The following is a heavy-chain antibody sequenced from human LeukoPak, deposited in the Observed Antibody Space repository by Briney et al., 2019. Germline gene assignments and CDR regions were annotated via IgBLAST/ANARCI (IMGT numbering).Heavy chain of an antibody. CDR3: AKPNDEGGNYFDY. J-gene: IGHJ4*02. Sequence: GGSLRLSCAASGFTFDDYTMHWVRQAPGKGLEWVSLISWDGGSTYYADSVKGRFTISRDNSKNSLYLQMNSLRTEDTALYYCAKPNDEGGNYFDYWGQGTLVTVSS. CDR2: ISWDGGST. CDR1: GFTFDDYT. V-gene: IGHV3-43*01. D-gene: IGHD3-16*01.